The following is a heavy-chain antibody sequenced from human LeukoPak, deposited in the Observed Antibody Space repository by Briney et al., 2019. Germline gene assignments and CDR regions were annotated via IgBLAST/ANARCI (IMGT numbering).Heavy chain of an antibody. CDR3: ARDLVHLSLRTVVDIDY. Sequence: GGSLRLSCAASGFTFSSYGMHWVRQAPGKGLEWVAVIWYDGSNKYYADSVKGRFTISRDNSKNTLYLQMNSLRAEDTAVYYCARDLVHLSLRTVVDIDYWGQGTLVTVSS. CDR2: IWYDGSNK. D-gene: IGHD4-23*01. J-gene: IGHJ4*02. V-gene: IGHV3-33*01. CDR1: GFTFSSYG.